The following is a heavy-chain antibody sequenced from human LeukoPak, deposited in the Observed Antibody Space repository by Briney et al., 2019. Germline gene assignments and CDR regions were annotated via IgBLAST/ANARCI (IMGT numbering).Heavy chain of an antibody. CDR1: GFTFDDYA. V-gene: IGHV3-43*02. J-gene: IGHJ6*03. Sequence: GGSLRLSCAASGFTFDDYAMHWVRQAPGKGLEWVSLISGDGGSTYYADSVKGRFTISRDNSKNSLYLQMNSLRTEDTALYYCAKALHRDGYNYDYYYMDVWGKGTTVTVSS. CDR2: ISGDGGST. D-gene: IGHD5-24*01. CDR3: AKALHRDGYNYDYYYMDV.